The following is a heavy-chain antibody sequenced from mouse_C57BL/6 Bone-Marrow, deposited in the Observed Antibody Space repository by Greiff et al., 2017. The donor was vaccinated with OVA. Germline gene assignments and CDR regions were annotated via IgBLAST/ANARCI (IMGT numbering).Heavy chain of an antibody. J-gene: IGHJ4*01. D-gene: IGHD2-5*01. CDR1: GFTFTDYY. CDR2: IRNKANGYTT. CDR3: VKAVSSNYAMDY. Sequence: EVNVVESGGGLVQPGASLRLSCAASGFTFTDYYMSWVRQPPGKAPEWLALIRNKANGYTTEYTASVKGRFTISRANSQNILYLQMNTLRAENNATYYCVKAVSSNYAMDYWGQGTSVTVSS. V-gene: IGHV7-4*01.